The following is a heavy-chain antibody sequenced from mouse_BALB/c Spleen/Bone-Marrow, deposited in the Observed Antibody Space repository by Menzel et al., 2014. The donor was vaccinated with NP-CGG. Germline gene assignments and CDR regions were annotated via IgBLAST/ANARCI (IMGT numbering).Heavy chain of an antibody. V-gene: IGHV14-3*02. CDR3: ASYRLRTYFDY. Sequence: EVQLQQSGAELVKPGASVRLSCTASGFNIKDTYIHWVKQRPEQGLEWIGRIDPANGNTKYDPKFQGKATITADTSSNTAYLQLSSLTSEDTAVYYCASYRLRTYFDYWGQVTTLTVSS. J-gene: IGHJ2*01. CDR1: GFNIKDTY. CDR2: IDPANGNT. D-gene: IGHD2-14*01.